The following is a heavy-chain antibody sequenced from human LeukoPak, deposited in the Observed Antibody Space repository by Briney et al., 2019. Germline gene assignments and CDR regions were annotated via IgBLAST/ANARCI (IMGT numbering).Heavy chain of an antibody. J-gene: IGHJ4*02. CDR1: GGTFSSYA. Sequence: WASVKVSCKASGGTFSSYAISWVRQAPGQGLEWMGGIIPIFGTANYAQKFQGRVTITADESTSTAYMELSSLRSEDTAVYYCARDVDPYYYDSSGYSTAFDYWGQGTLVTVSS. CDR2: IIPIFGTA. D-gene: IGHD3-22*01. V-gene: IGHV1-69*01. CDR3: ARDVDPYYYDSSGYSTAFDY.